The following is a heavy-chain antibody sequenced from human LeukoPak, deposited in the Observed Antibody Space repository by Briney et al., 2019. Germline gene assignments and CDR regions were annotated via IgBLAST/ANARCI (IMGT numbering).Heavy chain of an antibody. CDR3: ARISDYGYYYCGMDV. D-gene: IGHD4-17*01. CDR2: IIPIFGTA. CDR1: GGTFISYA. Sequence: GASVKVSCKASGGTFISYAISWVRQAPGQGLEWMGGIIPIFGTANYAQKFQGRVTITADESTSTAYMELSSLRSEDTAVYYRARISDYGYYYCGMDVWGQGTTVTVSS. V-gene: IGHV1-69*13. J-gene: IGHJ6*02.